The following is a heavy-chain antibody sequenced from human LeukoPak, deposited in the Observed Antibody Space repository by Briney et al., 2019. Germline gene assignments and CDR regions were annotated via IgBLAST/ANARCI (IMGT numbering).Heavy chain of an antibody. CDR3: ARHTYYYGSGSYSYWFDP. J-gene: IGHJ5*02. D-gene: IGHD3-10*01. V-gene: IGHV4-59*08. CDR2: IYYSGST. CDR1: GGSISSYY. Sequence: SETLSLTCTVSGGSISSYYWSWIRQPPGKRLEWIGYIYYSGSTNYNPSLKSRVTISVDTSKNQFSLKLSSVTAADTAVYYCARHTYYYGSGSYSYWFDPWGQGTLVTVSS.